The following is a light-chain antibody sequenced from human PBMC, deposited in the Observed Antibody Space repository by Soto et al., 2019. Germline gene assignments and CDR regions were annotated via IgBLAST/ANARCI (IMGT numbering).Light chain of an antibody. CDR3: QQRSNWPWT. J-gene: IGKJ1*01. CDR1: QDISNY. CDR2: TAS. V-gene: IGKV1-27*01. Sequence: EIQMTQSPSSLSASIGDTFTITCRASQDISNYLAWYQQTPGKVPKLLIYTASTLQSGVPSRFSGSGSGTDFTLTISSLEPEDFAVYYCQQRSNWPWTFGQGTKVDI.